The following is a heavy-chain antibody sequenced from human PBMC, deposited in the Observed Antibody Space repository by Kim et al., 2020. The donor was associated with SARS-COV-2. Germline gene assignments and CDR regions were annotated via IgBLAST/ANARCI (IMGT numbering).Heavy chain of an antibody. Sequence: TLSLTCTFSGFSLFTSGMCVNSIRQPPGNALEWLARFDWDDDKYYNTSLKTSLTISKDTSKNQVVLTKINRDPVDTTTYYCASIRGVGTTSTQSYHYYRDVWGQGTTVTVSS. J-gene: IGHJ6*03. CDR2: FDWDDDK. D-gene: IGHD1-7*01. CDR3: ASIRGVGTTSTQSYHYYRDV. V-gene: IGHV2-70*11. CDR1: GFSLFTSGMC.